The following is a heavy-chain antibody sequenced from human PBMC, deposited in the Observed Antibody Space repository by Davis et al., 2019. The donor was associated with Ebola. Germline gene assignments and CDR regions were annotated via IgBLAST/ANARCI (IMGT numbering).Heavy chain of an antibody. CDR1: GNSFSSHW. J-gene: IGHJ3*02. Sequence: GESLKISCKDSGNSFSSHWIGWVRQMPGKGLEWMGIIYTGDSDTRYSPSFRGQVTISADKSIKTAFLHWSSLKASDTATYYCASLRRTITGMDDGFDIWGQGTMVTVSS. V-gene: IGHV5-51*01. CDR2: IYTGDSDT. CDR3: ASLRRTITGMDDGFDI. D-gene: IGHD2-8*02.